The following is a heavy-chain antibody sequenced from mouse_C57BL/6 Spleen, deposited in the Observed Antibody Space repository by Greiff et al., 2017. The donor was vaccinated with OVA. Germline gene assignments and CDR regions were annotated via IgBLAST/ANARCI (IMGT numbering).Heavy chain of an antibody. V-gene: IGHV1-47*01. D-gene: IGHD1-1*01. CDR1: GYTFTTYP. CDR3: ARGYPDYYGSSYRYCDV. Sequence: QVQLQQSGAELVKPGASVKMSCKASGYTFTTYPIEWMKQNHGKSLEWIGNFHPYNDDTKYNEKFKGKATLTVEKSSSPVYLELSRLTSADSAVYDCARGYPDYYGSSYRYCDVWGKGTTVTVSS. CDR2: FHPYNDDT. J-gene: IGHJ1*03.